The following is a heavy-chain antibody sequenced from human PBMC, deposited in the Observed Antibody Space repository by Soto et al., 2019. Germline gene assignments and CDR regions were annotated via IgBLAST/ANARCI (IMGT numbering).Heavy chain of an antibody. D-gene: IGHD3-9*01. CDR2: IKSKTDVGST. V-gene: IGHV3-15*01. J-gene: IGHJ4*02. CDR1: GFTFSNAW. CDR3: AKNRMTGQAHYDF. Sequence: PGGSLRLSCAASGFTFSNAWMSWVRQAPGKGLEWVGRIKSKTDVGSTDYAAPVKGRFTISRDDSKNTLYLQLSSLRSEDTAVYYCAKNRMTGQAHYDFWGQGTPVTVSS.